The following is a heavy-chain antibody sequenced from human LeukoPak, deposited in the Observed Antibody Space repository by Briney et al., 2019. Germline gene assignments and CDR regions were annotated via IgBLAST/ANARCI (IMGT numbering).Heavy chain of an antibody. CDR1: GFTFSNYW. J-gene: IGHJ1*01. V-gene: IGHV3-7*01. Sequence: GGSLRLSCEGSGFTFSNYWMGWVRQAPGKGLQWVANIKTDGSEKYYVDSVKGRLTISRDNAKNSLYLQMNSLRAEDTAVYYCATYSSLNRREFQYWGQGTLLTVSP. D-gene: IGHD3-22*01. CDR2: IKTDGSEK. CDR3: ATYSSLNRREFQY.